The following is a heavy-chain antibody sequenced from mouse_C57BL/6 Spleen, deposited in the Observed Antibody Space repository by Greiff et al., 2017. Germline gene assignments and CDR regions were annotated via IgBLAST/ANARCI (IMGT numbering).Heavy chain of an antibody. CDR2: IISGSSTI. V-gene: IGHV5-17*01. CDR1: GFTFSDYG. J-gene: IGHJ2*01. D-gene: IGHD1-1*01. CDR3: ARATTVVPDY. Sequence: EVKLVESGGGLVKPGGSLKLSCAASGFTFSDYGMHWVRQAPEKGLEWVAYIISGSSTIYYADTVKGRFTISRDNAKNTLFLQMTSLRSEDTAMYYCARATTVVPDYWGQGTTLTVSS.